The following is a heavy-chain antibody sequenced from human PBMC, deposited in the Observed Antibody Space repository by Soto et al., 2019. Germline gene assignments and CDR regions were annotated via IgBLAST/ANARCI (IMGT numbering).Heavy chain of an antibody. CDR1: GYPLNYYA. D-gene: IGHD3-10*01. J-gene: IGHJ4*02. CDR3: ARATVLTFQADY. Sequence: GXPLKVACTGSGYPLNYYAIIWVRQAPGQGLERAGVIAPCVRTTIYAQKFRGRVKITADASSSTAFMDLSSLRSEDTGIYYCARATVLTFQADYWGQGTMVTVSS. V-gene: IGHV1-69*01. CDR2: IAPCVRTT.